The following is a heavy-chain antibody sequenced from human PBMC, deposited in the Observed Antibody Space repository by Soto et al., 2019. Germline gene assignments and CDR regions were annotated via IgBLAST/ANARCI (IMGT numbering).Heavy chain of an antibody. D-gene: IGHD6-6*01. CDR1: GYTFTSYG. CDR3: ARDGMPDPYSSSSGHYYYGMDV. J-gene: IGHJ6*02. Sequence: ASVKVSCKASGYTFTSYGISWVRQAPGQGLEWMGWISAYNGNTNYAQKLQGRVTMTTDTSTSTAYMELRSLRSDDTAVYYCARDGMPDPYSSSSGHYYYGMDVWGQGTTVTVSS. CDR2: ISAYNGNT. V-gene: IGHV1-18*01.